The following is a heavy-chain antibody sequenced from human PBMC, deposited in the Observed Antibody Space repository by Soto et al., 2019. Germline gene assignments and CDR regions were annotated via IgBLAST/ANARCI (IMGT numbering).Heavy chain of an antibody. CDR1: GYTFTVYF. CDR2: INPNSGGT. D-gene: IGHD3-3*01. Sequence: ASVNVSCKASGYTFTVYFMHWALQALGQGREWMGSINPNSGGTNYAQKFQGWVTMTRDTSISTAYMELSRLRSDDTAVYYCASGGSLTYYDFWSGYYFGVGFDIWGQGTMVTDS. J-gene: IGHJ3*02. CDR3: ASGGSLTYYDFWSGYYFGVGFDI. V-gene: IGHV1-2*04.